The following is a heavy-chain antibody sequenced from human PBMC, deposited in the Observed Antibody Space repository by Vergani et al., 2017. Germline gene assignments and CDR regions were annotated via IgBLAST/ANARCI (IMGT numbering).Heavy chain of an antibody. CDR3: ARPSAPGDYDALDI. V-gene: IGHV3-30*02. J-gene: IGHJ3*02. Sequence: QVQLVESGGGVVQPGRSLRLSCAASGFTFSSYGMHWVRQAPGKGLEWVAFIRYDGSNEFYADSVKGRFTVSRDNSKRTMYLQMNSLRAEDTAVFRCARPSAPGDYDALDIWGQGTMVTVSS. D-gene: IGHD4-17*01. CDR1: GFTFSSYG. CDR2: IRYDGSNE.